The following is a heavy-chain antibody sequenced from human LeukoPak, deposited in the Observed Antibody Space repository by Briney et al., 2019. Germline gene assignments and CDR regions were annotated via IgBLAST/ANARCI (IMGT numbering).Heavy chain of an antibody. V-gene: IGHV1-2*02. CDR2: INPHSGGT. J-gene: IGHJ4*02. CDR1: GYTFTVYY. D-gene: IGHD5/OR15-5a*01. CDR3: ARFDQVSETAGGY. Sequence: EASVEVSCKASGYTFTVYYMHWVRQGPGQGLGWMGWINPHSGGTNYAQKFQGRVTMTRDTSISTAYMELSRLRSDDTAVYYCARFDQVSETAGGYWGQGTLVTVSS.